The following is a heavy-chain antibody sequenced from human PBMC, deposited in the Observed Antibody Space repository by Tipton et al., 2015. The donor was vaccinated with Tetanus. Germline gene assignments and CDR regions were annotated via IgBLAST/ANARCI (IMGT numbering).Heavy chain of an antibody. Sequence: SLRLSCVGSGVTFKTYGIHWVRQAPGKGLEWVAVVTYDGTNQYYRDSVKGRFTVSRDNSRNTVFLHMSSLTAEDTAVYYCAKDLALHSSDWYENYAFDVWGQGTMVTVSS. V-gene: IGHV3-30*18. CDR3: AKDLALHSSDWYENYAFDV. CDR2: VTYDGTNQ. CDR1: GVTFKTYG. D-gene: IGHD6-13*01. J-gene: IGHJ3*01.